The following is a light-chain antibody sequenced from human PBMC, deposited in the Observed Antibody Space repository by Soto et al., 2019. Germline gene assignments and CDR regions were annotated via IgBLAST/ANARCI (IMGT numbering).Light chain of an antibody. Sequence: MTQSPATLSVSPGERATLSCRASQSVSSWLAWYQQKPGKAPKLLIYDASTLESGAPSRFSGSGSGTELTLTINSLQPDDFATYYCQQYSSYLWTFGQGTKVDIK. CDR2: DAS. J-gene: IGKJ1*01. V-gene: IGKV1-5*01. CDR3: QQYSSYLWT. CDR1: QSVSSW.